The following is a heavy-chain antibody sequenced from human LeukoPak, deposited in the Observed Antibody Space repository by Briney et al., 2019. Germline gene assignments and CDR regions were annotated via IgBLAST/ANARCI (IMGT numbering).Heavy chain of an antibody. CDR3: ARLSDYYGSGSSFDY. V-gene: IGHV4-59*08. J-gene: IGHJ4*02. Sequence: SETLSLTCTVSGGSISSYYWSWIRQPPGKGLEWIGYIYYSGSTNYNPSLKSRVTISVDTSKNQFSLKLSSVTAADTAVYNCARLSDYYGSGSSFDYWGQGTLVTVSS. CDR1: GGSISSYY. D-gene: IGHD3-10*01. CDR2: IYYSGST.